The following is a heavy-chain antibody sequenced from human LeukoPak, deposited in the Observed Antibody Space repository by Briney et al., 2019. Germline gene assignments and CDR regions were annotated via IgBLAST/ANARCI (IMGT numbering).Heavy chain of an antibody. J-gene: IGHJ4*02. Sequence: PSETLSLTCAVYGGSFSGYYWSWIRQPPGKGLEWIGEINHSGSTNYNPSLKGRVTISVDTSKNQFSLKLSSVTAADTAVYYCARGSTVMSLDCWGQGTLVTVSS. V-gene: IGHV4-34*01. CDR2: INHSGST. CDR3: ARGSTVMSLDC. CDR1: GGSFSGYY. D-gene: IGHD4-11*01.